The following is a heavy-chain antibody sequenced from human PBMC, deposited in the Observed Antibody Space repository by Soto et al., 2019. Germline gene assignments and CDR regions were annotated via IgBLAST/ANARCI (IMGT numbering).Heavy chain of an antibody. CDR2: MNPNSGNT. D-gene: IGHD6-13*01. V-gene: IGHV1-8*01. J-gene: IGHJ4*02. Sequence: ASVKVSCKASGYTFTSYDINWVRQATGQGLEWMGWMNPNSGNTGYAQKFQGRVTMTRNTSISTAYMELSSLRSADTDVHYCARGRSSCLKTWGKGTLVPVSS. CDR3: ARGRSSCLKT. CDR1: GYTFTSYD.